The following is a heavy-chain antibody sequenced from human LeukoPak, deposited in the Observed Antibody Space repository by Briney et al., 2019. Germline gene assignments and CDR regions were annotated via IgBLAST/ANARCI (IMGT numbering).Heavy chain of an antibody. D-gene: IGHD7-27*01. J-gene: IGHJ4*02. CDR2: MNPSSGNT. Sequence: ASVKVSCKASGYTFTSYDINWVRQATGQGLEWMGWMNPSSGNTGYAQKFQGRVTMTRNTSISTAYMELSRLRSDDTAVYYCARARTGDPVDYWGQGTLVTVSS. CDR1: GYTFTSYD. CDR3: ARARTGDPVDY. V-gene: IGHV1-8*01.